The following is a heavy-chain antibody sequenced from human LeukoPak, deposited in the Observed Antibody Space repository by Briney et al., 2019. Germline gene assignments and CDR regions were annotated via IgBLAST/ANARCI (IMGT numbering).Heavy chain of an antibody. CDR2: IYHSGST. Sequence: PSETLSLTCTVSGYSISSGYYWGWIRQPPGKGLEWIGSIYHSGSTYYNPSLKSRVTISVDTSKNQFSLKLSSVTAADTAVYYCARLVLARQYYYDSSGSVAFDYWGQGTLVTVSS. CDR1: GYSISSGYY. D-gene: IGHD3-22*01. V-gene: IGHV4-38-2*02. CDR3: ARLVLARQYYYDSSGSVAFDY. J-gene: IGHJ4*02.